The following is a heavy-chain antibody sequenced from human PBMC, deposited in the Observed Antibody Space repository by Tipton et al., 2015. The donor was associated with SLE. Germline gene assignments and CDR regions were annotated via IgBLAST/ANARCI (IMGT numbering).Heavy chain of an antibody. CDR1: GGSFSGYN. Sequence: TLSLTCAVYGGSFSGYNWNWIRQPPGKGLEWIGEINHSGSTHYNPSLKSRVTISADTSKNQFSLKLSSLTAADTAIYYCSRGDLYSDDTWGTLRGAFDIWGHGAMVTVSS. V-gene: IGHV4-34*01. CDR2: INHSGST. J-gene: IGHJ3*02. D-gene: IGHD3-16*01. CDR3: SRGDLYSDDTWGTLRGAFDI.